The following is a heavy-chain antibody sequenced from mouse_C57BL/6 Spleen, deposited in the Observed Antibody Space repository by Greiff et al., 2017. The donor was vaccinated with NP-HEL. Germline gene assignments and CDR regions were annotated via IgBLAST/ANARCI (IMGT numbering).Heavy chain of an antibody. J-gene: IGHJ2*01. V-gene: IGHV5-4*01. D-gene: IGHD1-1*01. CDR3: ARDEDTTVVGYFDY. CDR2: ISDGGSYT. CDR1: GFTFSSYA. Sequence: EVKLMESGGGLVKPGGSLKLSCAASGFTFSSYAMSWVRQTPEKRLEWVATISDGGSYTYYPDNVKGRFTISRDNAKNNLYLQMSHLKSEDTAMYYCARDEDTTVVGYFDYWGQGTTLTVSS.